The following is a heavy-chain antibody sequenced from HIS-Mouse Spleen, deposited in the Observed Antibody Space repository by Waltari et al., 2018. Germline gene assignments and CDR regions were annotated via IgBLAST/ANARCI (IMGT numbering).Heavy chain of an antibody. D-gene: IGHD6-6*01. CDR3: ARDTVIAARSYGMDV. V-gene: IGHV3-53*01. CDR2: IYSGGST. CDR1: GFTVSSNY. Sequence: EVQLVESGGGLIQPGGSLRLSCAASGFTVSSNYMSWVRQAPGKGLGGVSFIYSGGSTYHADSVKGRFTISRDNSKNTLYLQMNSLRAEDTAVYYCARDTVIAARSYGMDVWGQGTTVTVSS. J-gene: IGHJ6*02.